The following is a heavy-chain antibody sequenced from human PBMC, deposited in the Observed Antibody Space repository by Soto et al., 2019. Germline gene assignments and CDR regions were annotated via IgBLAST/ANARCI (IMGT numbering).Heavy chain of an antibody. CDR3: AKEPYYDFWSGYYYYFDY. J-gene: IGHJ4*02. CDR1: GFTFSSYA. V-gene: IGHV3-23*01. D-gene: IGHD3-3*01. Sequence: GGSLRLSCAASGFTFSSYAMSRVRQAPGKGLEWVSAISGSGGSTYYADSVKGRFTISRDNSKNTLYLQMNSLRAEDTAVYYCAKEPYYDFWSGYYYYFDYWGQGTLVTVSS. CDR2: ISGSGGST.